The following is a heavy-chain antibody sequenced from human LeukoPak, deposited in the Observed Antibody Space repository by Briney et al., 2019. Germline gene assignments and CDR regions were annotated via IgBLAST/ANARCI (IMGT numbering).Heavy chain of an antibody. Sequence: GGSLRLSCAASGFTFTTYGFHWVRQAPGKGLEWVAVIWYDASKKYYADSVKGRFTISRDNSKNTLYLQMDSLRAEDTAVYYCARNLGIYNYWGQGTLVTVSS. CDR2: IWYDASKK. CDR3: ARNLGIYNY. CDR1: GFTFTTYG. V-gene: IGHV3-33*01. D-gene: IGHD1-14*01. J-gene: IGHJ4*02.